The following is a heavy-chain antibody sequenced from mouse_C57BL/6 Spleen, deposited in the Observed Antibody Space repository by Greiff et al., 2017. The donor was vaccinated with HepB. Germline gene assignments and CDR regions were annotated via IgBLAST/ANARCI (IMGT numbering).Heavy chain of an antibody. CDR1: GYTFTTYP. CDR2: FHPYNDDT. V-gene: IGHV1-47*01. Sequence: QVQLKESGAELVKPGASVKMSCKASGYTFTTYPIEWMKQNHGKSLEWIGNFHPYNDDTKYNEKFKGKATLTVEKSSSTVYLELSRLTSDDSAVYYCARGGNYGSSYWYFDVWGTGTTVTVSS. J-gene: IGHJ1*03. CDR3: ARGGNYGSSYWYFDV. D-gene: IGHD1-1*01.